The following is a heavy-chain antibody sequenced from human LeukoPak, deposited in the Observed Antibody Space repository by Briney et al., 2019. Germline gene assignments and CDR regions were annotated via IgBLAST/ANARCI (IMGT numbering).Heavy chain of an antibody. CDR1: GRTVSSKD. Sequence: GGSLRLSCAASGRTVSSKDMSWVRQAPGKGLEWVSVIYSGGSTYYADSVKGRFTISRDNSKNTLYLQINSLRAEGTAVYYCATLARYAFGIWGQGTMVTVSS. D-gene: IGHD5-12*01. CDR2: IYSGGST. V-gene: IGHV3-53*01. J-gene: IGHJ3*02. CDR3: ATLARYAFGI.